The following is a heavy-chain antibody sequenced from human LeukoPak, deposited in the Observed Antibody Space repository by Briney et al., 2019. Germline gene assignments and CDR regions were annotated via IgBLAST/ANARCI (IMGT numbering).Heavy chain of an antibody. CDR3: ARDANAGYSSSGGYYFDY. Sequence: SGTLSLTCAVSGVSISSSNWWSWVRQPPGQGLEWIGEIYHSGSTNYNPSLKSRVTISVDKSKNQFSLKLSSVTAADTAVYYCARDANAGYSSSGGYYFDYWGQGTLVTVSS. CDR2: IYHSGST. D-gene: IGHD6-13*01. V-gene: IGHV4-4*02. CDR1: GVSISSSNW. J-gene: IGHJ4*02.